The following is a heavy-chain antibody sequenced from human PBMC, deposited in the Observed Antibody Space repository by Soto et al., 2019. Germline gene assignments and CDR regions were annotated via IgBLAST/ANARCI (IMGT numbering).Heavy chain of an antibody. Sequence: GGSLRLSCAASGFTFSSYSMNWVRQAPGKGLEWVSYISSSSSTIYYADSVKGRFTISRDNAKNSLYLQMNSLRAEDTAVYYCALHLAQGDYAEFLIQHWGQGTLVTGSS. V-gene: IGHV3-48*01. D-gene: IGHD4-17*01. CDR1: GFTFSSYS. CDR3: ALHLAQGDYAEFLIQH. J-gene: IGHJ1*01. CDR2: ISSSSSTI.